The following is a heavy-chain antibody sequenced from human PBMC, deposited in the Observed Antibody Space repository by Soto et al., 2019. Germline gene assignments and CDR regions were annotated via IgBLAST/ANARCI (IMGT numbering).Heavy chain of an antibody. J-gene: IGHJ4*02. CDR2: IYYSGST. D-gene: IGHD3-10*01. CDR1: GGSISSYY. V-gene: IGHV4-59*01. CDR3: ARDYYGSGSPPFGY. Sequence: QVQLQESGPGLVKPSETLSLTCTVSGGSISSYYWSWIRQPPGKGLEWIGYIYYSGSTNYNPSLTSRSTISVARSKYQCSLKLRSVTPPDPAVYYCARDYYGSGSPPFGYWGQGTLVTVSS.